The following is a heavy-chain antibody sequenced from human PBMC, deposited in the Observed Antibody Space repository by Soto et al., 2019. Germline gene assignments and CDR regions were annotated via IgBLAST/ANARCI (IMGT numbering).Heavy chain of an antibody. CDR2: IWYDGSKA. J-gene: IGHJ4*02. CDR1: GFTFSTYG. D-gene: IGHD3-10*01. CDR3: ERDIWVENSKCLDY. V-gene: IGHV3-33*01. Sequence: QVHLVASGGGVVQPGRSLRLSCVASGFTFSTYGMHWVRQAPGKGLEWVAVIWYDGSKAYYADSVMGRFTISRDNSKNTVYLQVNSRRAEDTAVYYFERDIWVENSKCLDYWGQGTLVTFSS.